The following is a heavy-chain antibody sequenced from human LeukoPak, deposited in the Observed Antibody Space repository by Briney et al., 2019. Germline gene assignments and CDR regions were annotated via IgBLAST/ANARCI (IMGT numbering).Heavy chain of an antibody. Sequence: ASVKVSCKASGFTFTGYYMHWVRQAPGQGLEWMGWINPNSGGTNYAQKFQGRVTMTRDTSISTAYMELSRLRSDDTAVYYCARDPYYDILTGYPTGDYWGQGTLVTVSS. V-gene: IGHV1-2*02. CDR2: INPNSGGT. CDR3: ARDPYYDILTGYPTGDY. J-gene: IGHJ4*02. D-gene: IGHD3-9*01. CDR1: GFTFTGYY.